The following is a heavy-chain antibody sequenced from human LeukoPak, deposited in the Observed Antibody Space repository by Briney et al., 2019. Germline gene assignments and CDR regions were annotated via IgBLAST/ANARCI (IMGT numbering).Heavy chain of an antibody. V-gene: IGHV1-2*02. J-gene: IGHJ6*03. D-gene: IGHD3-16*01. Sequence: GASVKVSCKASGYTFTGYYMHWARQAPGQGLEWMGWINPNSGGTNYAQKFQGRVTMTRDTSISTAYMELSRLRSDDTAVYYCARGRGSYYYYMDVWGKGTTVTVPS. CDR2: INPNSGGT. CDR3: ARGRGSYYYYMDV. CDR1: GYTFTGYY.